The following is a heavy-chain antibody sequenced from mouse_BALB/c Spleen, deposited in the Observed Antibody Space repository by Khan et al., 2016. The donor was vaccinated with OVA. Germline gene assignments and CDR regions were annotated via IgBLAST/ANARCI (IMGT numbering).Heavy chain of an antibody. Sequence: QIQLVQSGPELKKPGETVKISCKASGYTFTNYGMNWVKQAPGKGLKWMGWINTYTGEPTYADDFKGRFALSLETSANTAYLQLNNLKNEDTATXFWARSASYWFFDVWGAGTTVTVSS. CDR1: GYTFTNYG. V-gene: IGHV9-3-1*01. CDR2: INTYTGEP. D-gene: IGHD6-1*01. CDR3: ARSASYWFFDV. J-gene: IGHJ1*01.